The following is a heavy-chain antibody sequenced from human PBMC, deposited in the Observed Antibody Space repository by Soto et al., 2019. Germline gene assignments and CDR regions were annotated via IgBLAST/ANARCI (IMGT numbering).Heavy chain of an antibody. CDR3: ARSDGYNFNWLDS. V-gene: IGHV1-8*01. D-gene: IGHD1-20*01. CDR2: MNTNSGNT. Sequence: QVQLVQSGAEVKTPGASVKVSCKDSGYTFATYDINWVRQAPGQGLEWMGWMNTNSGNTGYAQKFQGRLTMTRDTALSVAHMELSSLRNEDTAVYYCARSDGYNFNWLDSWGQGTLVPVSA. J-gene: IGHJ5*01. CDR1: GYTFATYD.